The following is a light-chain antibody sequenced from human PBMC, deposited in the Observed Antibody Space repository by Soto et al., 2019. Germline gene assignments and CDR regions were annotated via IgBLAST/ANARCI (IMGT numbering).Light chain of an antibody. J-gene: IGKJ1*01. CDR2: LGS. Sequence: EIVMTQSPLSLPVTPGESASISCRSSQSLLHSNGYNYLDWYLQKPGQSPQLLIYLGSNRASGVPDRFSGSGSGTEFTLKISRVEAEDVGVYYCMQALHSRTFGQGTKV. CDR3: MQALHSRT. V-gene: IGKV2-28*01. CDR1: QSLLHSNGYNY.